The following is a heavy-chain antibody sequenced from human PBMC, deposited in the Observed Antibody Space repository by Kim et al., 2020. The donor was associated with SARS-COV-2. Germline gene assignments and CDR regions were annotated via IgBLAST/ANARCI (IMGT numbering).Heavy chain of an antibody. J-gene: IGHJ3*02. V-gene: IGHV4-39*01. D-gene: IGHD4-17*01. CDR2: IYYSGST. Sequence: SETLSLICTVSGGSISSSSYYWGWIRQPPGKGLEWIGSIYYSGSTYYNPSLKSRVTISVDTSKNQFSLKLSSVTAADTAVYYCATITVTTPRVDAFDIWGQGTMVTVSS. CDR3: ATITVTTPRVDAFDI. CDR1: GGSISSSSYY.